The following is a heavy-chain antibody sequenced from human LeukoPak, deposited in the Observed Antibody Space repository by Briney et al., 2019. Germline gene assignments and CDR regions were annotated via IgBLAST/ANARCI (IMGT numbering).Heavy chain of an antibody. V-gene: IGHV4-4*02. CDR3: ARRIAVAGTPPFDP. J-gene: IGHJ5*02. CDR1: GGSISSSNW. D-gene: IGHD6-13*01. CDR2: IYHSGST. Sequence: SETLSLTCAVSGGSISSSNWWSWVRQPPGKGLEWIGEIYHSGSTNYNPSLKSRVTISVDTSKDQFSLKLTSVTAADTAVYYCARRIAVAGTPPFDPWGQGTLVTVSS.